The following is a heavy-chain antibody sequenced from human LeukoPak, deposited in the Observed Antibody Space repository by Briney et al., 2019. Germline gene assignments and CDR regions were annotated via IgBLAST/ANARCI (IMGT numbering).Heavy chain of an antibody. J-gene: IGHJ6*03. D-gene: IGHD2-15*01. CDR2: INHSGST. CDR1: DGSFSGYY. V-gene: IGHV4-34*01. CDR3: AREHCSGGSCYSIYYYYYMDV. Sequence: SETLSLTCAVYDGSFSGYYWSWIRQPPGKGLEWIGEINHSGSTNYNPSLKSRVTISVDTSKNQFSLKLSSVTAADTAVYYCAREHCSGGSCYSIYYYYYMDVWGKGTTVTVSS.